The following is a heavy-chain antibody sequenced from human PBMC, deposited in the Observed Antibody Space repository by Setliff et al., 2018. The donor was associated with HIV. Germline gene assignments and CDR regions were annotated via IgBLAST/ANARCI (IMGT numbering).Heavy chain of an antibody. V-gene: IGHV3-21*01. D-gene: IGHD3-22*01. J-gene: IGHJ4*02. CDR1: GFTFSSYS. CDR2: IRSSSSYR. CDR3: ARGVTLSSGYYDY. Sequence: GESLKISCAASGFTFSSYSMNWVRQAPGKGLEWASSIRSSSSYRYYADSVKGRFTISRDNAKNSLYLQMNSLRAEDTAVYYCARGVTLSSGYYDYWGQGTLVTVSS.